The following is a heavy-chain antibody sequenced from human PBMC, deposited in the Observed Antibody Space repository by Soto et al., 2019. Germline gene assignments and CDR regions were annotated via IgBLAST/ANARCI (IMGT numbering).Heavy chain of an antibody. J-gene: IGHJ1*01. Sequence: ASVKVSCKASGYTFTSYGISWVRQAPGQGLEWMGWISAYNGNTNYAQKLQGRDTMTTDTSTSTAYMELRSLRSDDTAASYCARMYYYDSSGYYHEYFQHWGQGTLVTVSS. CDR2: ISAYNGNT. D-gene: IGHD3-22*01. CDR3: ARMYYYDSSGYYHEYFQH. V-gene: IGHV1-18*01. CDR1: GYTFTSYG.